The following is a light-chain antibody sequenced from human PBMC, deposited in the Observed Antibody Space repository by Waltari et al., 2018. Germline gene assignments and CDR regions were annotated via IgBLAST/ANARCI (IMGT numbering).Light chain of an antibody. J-gene: IGLJ2*01. V-gene: IGLV2-14*01. CDR3: ASYVNSFALV. Sequence: HSALTQPASVSGSPGQSISISCAGTTSDIGAYALGSWYQKYPGKAPKLIIYEVKNRPSDISPRFSASKSGDTASLTISGLQAEDEAEYYCASYVNSFALVFGGGTKVSVL. CDR1: TSDIGAYAL. CDR2: EVK.